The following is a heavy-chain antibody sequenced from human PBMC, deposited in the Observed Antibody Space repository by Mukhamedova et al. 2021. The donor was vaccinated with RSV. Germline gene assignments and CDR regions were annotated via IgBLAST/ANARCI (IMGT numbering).Heavy chain of an antibody. V-gene: IGHV1-18*01. D-gene: IGHD2-8*01. CDR3: ARVICTNGVCYTKFDY. Sequence: GLEWMGWISVYNGNTNYAQKLQGRVTMTTDTSTSTAYMELRSLRSDDTAVYYCARVICTNGVCYTKFDYWGQGTLVTVSS. J-gene: IGHJ4*02. CDR2: ISVYNGNT.